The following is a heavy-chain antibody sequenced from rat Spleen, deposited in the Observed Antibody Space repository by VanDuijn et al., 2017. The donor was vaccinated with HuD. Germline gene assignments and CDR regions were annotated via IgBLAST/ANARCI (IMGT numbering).Heavy chain of an antibody. CDR2: MWCDGYT. CDR1: GFSLTHYH. J-gene: IGHJ4*01. CDR3: ARDPSDYYSGEDYVMDA. Sequence: QVQLKESGPGLVQPSQTLSLTCTVSGFSLTHYHVPWVRQPPGKGLEWMGIMWCDGYTSYKSTLKSRLSITRDTSKSQVLLEMSSLQTEDSATYYCARDPSDYYSGEDYVMDAWGQGASVTVSS. D-gene: IGHD1-1*01. V-gene: IGHV2-32*01.